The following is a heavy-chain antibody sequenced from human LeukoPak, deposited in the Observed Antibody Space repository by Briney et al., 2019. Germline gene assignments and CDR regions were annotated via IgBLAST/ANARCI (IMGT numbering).Heavy chain of an antibody. CDR3: ARGSYAIKGNWFDP. CDR1: GFTFSSYW. D-gene: IGHD2-8*01. Sequence: PGGSLTLSYAASGFTFSSYWMHWVRQAPGKGLVWVSRINSDGSSTSYADSVKGRFTISRDNAKNTLYLQMSSLRAEDTAVYYCARGSYAIKGNWFDPWGQGTLVTVSS. CDR2: INSDGSST. J-gene: IGHJ5*02. V-gene: IGHV3-74*01.